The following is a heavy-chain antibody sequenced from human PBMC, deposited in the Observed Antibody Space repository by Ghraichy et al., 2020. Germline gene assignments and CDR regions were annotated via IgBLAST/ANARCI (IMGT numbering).Heavy chain of an antibody. CDR1: GGSINSGDYY. CDR3: ARDLAGHDAFDI. V-gene: IGHV4-30-4*01. D-gene: IGHD6-13*01. CDR2: IYYSGTT. J-gene: IGHJ3*02. Sequence: SQTLSLTCTVSGGSINSGDYYWTWIRQPPGKGLEWIGYIYYSGTTYYDPSLKSRVTISIDTSKNQFSLKLNSVTAPDTAVYYCARDLAGHDAFDIWGQGTMVNGSS.